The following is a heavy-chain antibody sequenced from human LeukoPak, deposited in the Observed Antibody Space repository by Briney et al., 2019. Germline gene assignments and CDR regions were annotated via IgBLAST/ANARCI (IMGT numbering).Heavy chain of an antibody. CDR1: GDSISSSSYY. CDR3: ARVWDYYYYMDV. CDR2: IYYSGST. D-gene: IGHD3-16*01. V-gene: IGHV4-39*01. J-gene: IGHJ6*03. Sequence: SETLSLTCTVSGDSISSSSYYWGWIRQPPGKGLEWIGGIYYSGSTYYNPSLKSRVTISVDTSKNQLSLKLNSVTAADTAVYYCARVWDYYYYMDVWGKGTTVTVSS.